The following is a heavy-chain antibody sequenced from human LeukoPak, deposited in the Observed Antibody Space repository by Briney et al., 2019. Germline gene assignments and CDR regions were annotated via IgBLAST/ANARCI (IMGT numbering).Heavy chain of an antibody. CDR2: MNPNSGNT. D-gene: IGHD6-19*01. CDR3: VPLTAAGNGNWFDP. Sequence: ASVKVSCKASGYTFTSYDINWVRQATGQGLEWMGWMNPNSGNTGYAQKFQGRVTMTRNTSISTAYMELSSLRSEDTAVYYCVPLTAAGNGNWFDPWGQGTLVTVSS. CDR1: GYTFTSYD. J-gene: IGHJ5*02. V-gene: IGHV1-8*01.